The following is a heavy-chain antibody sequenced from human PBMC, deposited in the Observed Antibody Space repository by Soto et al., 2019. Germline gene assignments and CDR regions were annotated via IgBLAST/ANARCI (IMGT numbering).Heavy chain of an antibody. CDR2: ISSSSSTM. D-gene: IGHD4-17*01. Sequence: GGSLRLSCAASGFTFNTYSMNWVRQAPGKGLEWISYISSSSSTMYYADSVKGRFTISRDNAKNSLYLQMNSLRAEDTAVYYCARGRYGDYLVDYWGQGTLVTVSS. J-gene: IGHJ4*02. CDR3: ARGRYGDYLVDY. CDR1: GFTFNTYS. V-gene: IGHV3-48*01.